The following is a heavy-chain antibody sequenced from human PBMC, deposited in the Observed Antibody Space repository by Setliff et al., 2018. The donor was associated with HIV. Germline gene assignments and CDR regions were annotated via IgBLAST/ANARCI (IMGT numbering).Heavy chain of an antibody. D-gene: IGHD3-3*01. CDR3: ARDYSTLGRSDDAFDM. Sequence: PSETLSLTCTASGGSISNGNYYWTWIRHHPGKGLEWIGYASYSGNDDYNPSLKSRVTISVDTTKNQFSLKLTSMTAADTAIYYCARDYSTLGRSDDAFDMWGPGTMVTVSS. CDR2: ASYSGND. J-gene: IGHJ3*02. V-gene: IGHV4-61*01. CDR1: GGSISNGNYY.